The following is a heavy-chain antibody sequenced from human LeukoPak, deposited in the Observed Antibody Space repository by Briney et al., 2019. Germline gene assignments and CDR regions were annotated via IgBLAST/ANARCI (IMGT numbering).Heavy chain of an antibody. Sequence: KPGGSLRLSCAASGFTVSSNYMSWVRQAPGKGLEWVSYISSSGSTIYYADSVKGRFTISRDNAKNSLYLQMNSLRAEDTAVYYCARDIMTGSVSQTQWDYWGQGTLVTVSS. CDR3: ARDIMTGSVSQTQWDY. D-gene: IGHD1-20*01. J-gene: IGHJ4*02. CDR1: GFTVSSNY. CDR2: ISSSGSTI. V-gene: IGHV3-11*01.